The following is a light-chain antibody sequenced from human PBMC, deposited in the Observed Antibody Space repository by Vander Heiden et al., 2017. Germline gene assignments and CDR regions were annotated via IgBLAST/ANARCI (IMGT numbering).Light chain of an antibody. Sequence: EIVLTQSPGTLSLSPGERATLSCRTSQDVSSTYLAWYQQKPGQPPRLLIYGASSRATGIPDRFSGSGSGTDFTLTMTTLEPEDFAVYYCHQDGTSPRTFGQGTKVEIK. CDR3: HQDGTSPRT. J-gene: IGKJ1*01. V-gene: IGKV3-20*01. CDR2: GAS. CDR1: QDVSSTY.